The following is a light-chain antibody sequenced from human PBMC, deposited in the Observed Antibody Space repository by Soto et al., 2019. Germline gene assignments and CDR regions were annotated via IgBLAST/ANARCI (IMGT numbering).Light chain of an antibody. CDR1: QSLVYSDGNTY. Sequence: DVVMTQTPLSSPVTLGQPASISCRSSQSLVYSDGNTYLSWLQQRAGQPPRLLIYQISHPFSGDLDRFLGCVAVKDCTLTLSRAEPEDLGLYLCVQFSHLPRPFGQGTKLEIK. V-gene: IGKV2-24*01. J-gene: IGKJ1*01. CDR3: VQFSHLPRP. CDR2: QIS.